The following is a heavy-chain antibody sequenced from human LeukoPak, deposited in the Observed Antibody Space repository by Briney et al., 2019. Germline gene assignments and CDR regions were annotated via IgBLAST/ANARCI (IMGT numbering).Heavy chain of an antibody. J-gene: IGHJ4*02. CDR2: INHSGST. V-gene: IGHV4-34*01. CDR3: ARGRKNTIFGVGTPFDY. D-gene: IGHD3-3*01. CDR1: GGSFSGYY. Sequence: SETLSLTCAVYGGSFSGYYWSWIRQPPGKGLEWIGEINHSGSTNYNPSLKSRVTISVDTSKNQFSLKLSSVTAADTAVYSCARGRKNTIFGVGTPFDYWGQGTLVTVSS.